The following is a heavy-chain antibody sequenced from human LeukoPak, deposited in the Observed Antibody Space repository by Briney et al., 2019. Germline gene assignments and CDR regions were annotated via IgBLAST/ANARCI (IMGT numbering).Heavy chain of an antibody. V-gene: IGHV3-21*01. CDR2: ISSSSSYI. Sequence: GGSLRLSCAASGFTFSSYSMTWVRQAPGKGLEWVSSISSSSSYIYYADSVKGRFTISRDNAKNSLYLQKNSLRAEDTAVYYCARAPPGLRPYFDYWGQGTLVTVSS. D-gene: IGHD3-10*01. J-gene: IGHJ4*02. CDR3: ARAPPGLRPYFDY. CDR1: GFTFSSYS.